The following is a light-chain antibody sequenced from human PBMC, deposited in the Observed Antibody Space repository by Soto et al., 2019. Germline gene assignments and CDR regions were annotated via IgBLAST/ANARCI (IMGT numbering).Light chain of an antibody. CDR1: KLGDKY. V-gene: IGLV3-1*01. CDR3: QAWDSSYVV. J-gene: IGLJ2*01. Sequence: SYELTQPPSVSVPPGQTASITCSGDKLGDKYACWYQQKPGQSPVLVIYQDSKRPSGIPERFSGSNSGNTATLTISGTQAMDEADYYCQAWDSSYVVFGGGTKVTVL. CDR2: QDS.